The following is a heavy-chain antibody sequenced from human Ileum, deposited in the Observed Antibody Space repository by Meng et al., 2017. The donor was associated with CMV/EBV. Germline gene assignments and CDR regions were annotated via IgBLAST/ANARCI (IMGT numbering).Heavy chain of an antibody. CDR3: TTGDSDYYNY. CDR1: GLTFSKYW. V-gene: IGHV3-74*01. Sequence: GESLKISCVASGLTFSKYWMHWVRQAPGKGLVWVSLINGDGTRTPYADSVKGRFTISRDNAKNTLYVQMNSLRVEDTAVYYCTTGDSDYYNYWGRGTLVTVSS. D-gene: IGHD3-3*01. CDR2: INGDGTRT. J-gene: IGHJ4*02.